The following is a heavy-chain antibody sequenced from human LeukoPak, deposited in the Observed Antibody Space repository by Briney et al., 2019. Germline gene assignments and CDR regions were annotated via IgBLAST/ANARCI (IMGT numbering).Heavy chain of an antibody. J-gene: IGHJ6*03. V-gene: IGHV4-34*01. CDR3: ARGGGLLRYYYYYYMDV. Sequence: PSETLSLTCAVYGGSFSGYYWSWIRQPPGKGLEWIGEINHSGNTNYNPSLKSRVTISVDTSKNQFSLKLSSVTAADTAVYYCARGGGLLRYYYYYYMDVWGKGTTVTVSS. D-gene: IGHD3-10*01. CDR2: INHSGNT. CDR1: GGSFSGYY.